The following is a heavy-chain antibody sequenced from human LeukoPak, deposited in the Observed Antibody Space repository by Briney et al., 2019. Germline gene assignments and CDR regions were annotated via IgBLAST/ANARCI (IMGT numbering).Heavy chain of an antibody. CDR1: GFTFSSYE. J-gene: IGHJ6*04. D-gene: IGHD3-10*02. Sequence: PGGSLRLSCVGSGFTFSSYEMNWVRQAPGKGLEWLSYIGSSDSTTHYADSVKGRFTISRDNAKNSLYLQMNSLRVEDTAVYYCAELGITMIGGVWGKGTTVTISS. CDR2: IGSSDSTT. V-gene: IGHV3-48*03. CDR3: AELGITMIGGV.